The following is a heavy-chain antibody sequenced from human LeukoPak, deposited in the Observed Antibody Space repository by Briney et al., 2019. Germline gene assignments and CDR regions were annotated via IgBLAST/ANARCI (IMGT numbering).Heavy chain of an antibody. V-gene: IGHV1-69*13. J-gene: IGHJ4*02. CDR1: GGTFSSYA. D-gene: IGHD6-13*01. CDR3: ARDRYSSSWYQSKDLDY. CDR2: IIPIFGTA. Sequence: GASVEVSCKASGGTFSSYAISWVRQAPGQGLEWMGGIIPIFGTANYAQKFQGRVTITADESTSTAYMELSSLRSEDTAVYYCARDRYSSSWYQSKDLDYWGQGTLVTVSS.